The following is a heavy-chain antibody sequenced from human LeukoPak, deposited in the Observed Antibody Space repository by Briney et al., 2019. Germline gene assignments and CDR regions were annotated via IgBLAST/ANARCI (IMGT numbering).Heavy chain of an antibody. D-gene: IGHD2-2*01. CDR1: GFTFSSYA. Sequence: GGSLRLSCAASGFTFSSYAMHWVRQAPGKGLEWVAVISYDGSNKYYADSVKGRFTISRDNSKNTLYLQMNSLRAEDTAVYYCARELRYCSSTSCRPDAFDIWGQGTMVTVSS. CDR3: ARELRYCSSTSCRPDAFDI. V-gene: IGHV3-30-3*01. J-gene: IGHJ3*02. CDR2: ISYDGSNK.